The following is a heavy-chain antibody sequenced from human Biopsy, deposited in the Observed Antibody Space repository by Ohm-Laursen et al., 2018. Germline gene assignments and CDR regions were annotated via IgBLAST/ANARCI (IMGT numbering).Heavy chain of an antibody. V-gene: IGHV4-4*07. CDR1: GGSICNYY. Sequence: SETLSLTCSVSGGSICNYYWSWIRQPAGKGLEWIGRIYSSGSTNYNPSLKSRVTMSVDTSKNQCSLILSFMTAADTAVYYCARGTGRYYVYGAFDIWGQGTVVTVSS. CDR3: ARGTGRYYVYGAFDI. CDR2: IYSSGST. D-gene: IGHD1-26*01. J-gene: IGHJ3*02.